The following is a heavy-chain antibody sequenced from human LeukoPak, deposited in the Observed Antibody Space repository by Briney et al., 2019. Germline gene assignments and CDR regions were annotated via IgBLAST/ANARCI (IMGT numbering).Heavy chain of an antibody. CDR3: AKGQGQQLVLNPFDY. V-gene: IGHV3-23*01. Sequence: GCLRLSCAASGFTFSSYAMSWVRHAPRQGLEWVSAISGSGGSTYYADLVKGRSTIPRDNSKNTLYLQMNSLRAEDTAVYYCAKGQGQQLVLNPFDYWGQGTLVTVSS. CDR1: GFTFSSYA. D-gene: IGHD6-13*01. J-gene: IGHJ4*02. CDR2: ISGSGGST.